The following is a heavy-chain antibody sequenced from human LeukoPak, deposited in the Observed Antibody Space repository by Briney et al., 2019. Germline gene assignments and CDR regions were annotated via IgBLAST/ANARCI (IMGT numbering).Heavy chain of an antibody. J-gene: IGHJ4*02. D-gene: IGHD4-17*01. V-gene: IGHV4-59*01. CDR2: IYYSGST. Sequence: SETLSLTCTVSGGSISSYSWNWIRQPPGKGLEWIGYIYYSGSTHYNPSLKSRVTMSLDTSKNQFSLKLSSVTAADTAVYYCARDAAYGDYVGYWGQGTLVIVSS. CDR1: GGSISSYS. CDR3: ARDAAYGDYVGY.